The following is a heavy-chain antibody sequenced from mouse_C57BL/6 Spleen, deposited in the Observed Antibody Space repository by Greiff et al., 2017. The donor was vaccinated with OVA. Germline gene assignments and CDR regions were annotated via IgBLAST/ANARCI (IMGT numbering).Heavy chain of an antibody. J-gene: IGHJ4*01. D-gene: IGHD3-1*01. CDR2: INPNNGGT. CDR1: GYTFTDYN. Sequence: EVKLQESGPELVKPGASVKMSCKASGYTFTDYNMHWVKQSHGKSLEWIGYINPNNGGTSYNQKFKGKATLTVNKSSSTAYMELRSLTSEDSAVYYCARVGYDYDAMDYWGQGTSVTVSS. V-gene: IGHV1-22*01. CDR3: ARVGYDYDAMDY.